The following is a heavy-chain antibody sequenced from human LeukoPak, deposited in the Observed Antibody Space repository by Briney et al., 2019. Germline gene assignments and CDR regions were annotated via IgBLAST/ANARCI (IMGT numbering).Heavy chain of an antibody. CDR3: ARGYRSGPAAAGTNWFDP. V-gene: IGHV4-59*01. D-gene: IGHD6-13*01. CDR1: GGSISSYY. CDR2: IYYSGST. J-gene: IGHJ5*02. Sequence: SETLSLTCTVSGGSISSYYWSWIRQPPGKGLEWIGYIYYSGSTNYNPSLKSRVTISVDTSKNQFSLKLSSVTAADTAVYYCARGYRSGPAAAGTNWFDPWGQGTLVTASS.